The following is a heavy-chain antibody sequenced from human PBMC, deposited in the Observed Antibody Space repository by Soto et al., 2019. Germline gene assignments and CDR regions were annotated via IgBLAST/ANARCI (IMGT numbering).Heavy chain of an antibody. CDR2: ISASGGST. J-gene: IGHJ4*02. V-gene: IGHV3-23*01. CDR3: AKPLPYYDFWSGYSSAFDY. Sequence: PGGSLRLSCTASEITLSSYAMSWVRQAPGKGLEWVSAISASGGSTYYADSVKGRFTISRDSSKNTLYLQMNSLRAEDTAVYYCAKPLPYYDFWSGYSSAFDYWGQGTLVTVSS. D-gene: IGHD3-3*01. CDR1: EITLSSYA.